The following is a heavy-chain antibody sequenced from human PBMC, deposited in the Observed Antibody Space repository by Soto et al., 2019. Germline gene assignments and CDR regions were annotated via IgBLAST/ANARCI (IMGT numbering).Heavy chain of an antibody. V-gene: IGHV3-23*01. CDR2: ITNSGGTR. J-gene: IGHJ4*02. CDR1: EFVLSTVA. Sequence: SWEFVLSTVAIVWVSKAPGKGLEWVSGITNSGGTRDYADSVKGRFTISRDNSKNTVYLQMNSLRAEDTAVYYCANIEYSSSSLSGIAGYWGQGTLVTV. D-gene: IGHD6-6*01. CDR3: ANIEYSSSSLSGIAGY.